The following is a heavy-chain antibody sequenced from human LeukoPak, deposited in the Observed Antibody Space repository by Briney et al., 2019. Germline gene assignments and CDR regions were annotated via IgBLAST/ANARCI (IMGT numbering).Heavy chain of an antibody. V-gene: IGHV4-31*03. J-gene: IGHJ4*02. CDR3: ASGGGWYWSFDY. CDR2: IYHSGST. D-gene: IGHD6-19*01. CDR1: GASVTTGGFY. Sequence: SETLSLTCSVSGASVTTGGFYWTWIRQLPGKGLEWIGYIYHSGSTKYHPSLESRLIISIDMSKNQFSLKLNSVTAADTAVYYCASGGGWYWSFDYWGQGTLVTVSS.